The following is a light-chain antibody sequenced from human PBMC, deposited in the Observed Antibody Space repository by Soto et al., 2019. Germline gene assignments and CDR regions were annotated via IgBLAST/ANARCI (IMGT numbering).Light chain of an antibody. CDR2: SDN. V-gene: IGLV1-44*01. CDR1: SSNFGSNS. J-gene: IGLJ2*01. Sequence: QSVLTQPPSASGTPGQRVTISCSGSSSNFGSNSVNWYQQLPATAPKLLIYSDNQRHSGVPERFSSAKSGTSASLAIGGLQSEDEADYYCAAWDDSLNGVVFGGGTKLTVL. CDR3: AAWDDSLNGVV.